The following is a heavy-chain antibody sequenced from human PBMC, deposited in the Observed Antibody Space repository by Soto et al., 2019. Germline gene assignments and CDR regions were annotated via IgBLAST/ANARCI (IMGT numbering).Heavy chain of an antibody. D-gene: IGHD3-3*01. CDR2: IYPGDSDT. CDR1: GYSFTSYW. J-gene: IGHJ6*02. V-gene: IGHV5-51*01. Sequence: GESLKISCKGSGYSFTSYWIGWVRQMPGKGLEWMGIIYPGDSDTRYSPSFQGQVTISADKSISTAYLQWSSLKASDTAMYYCARCAGGYDFWSGYYPGGMDVWGQGTTVTVSS. CDR3: ARCAGGYDFWSGYYPGGMDV.